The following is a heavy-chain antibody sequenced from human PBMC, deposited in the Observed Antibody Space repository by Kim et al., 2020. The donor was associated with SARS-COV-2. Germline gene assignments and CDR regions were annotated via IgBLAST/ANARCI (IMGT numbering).Heavy chain of an antibody. Sequence: PAFQGQVTISADKSISTAYLQWSSLKASDTAMYYCARHPSSGYSYGVDYWGQGTLVTVSS. D-gene: IGHD5-18*01. CDR3: ARHPSSGYSYGVDY. V-gene: IGHV5-51*01. J-gene: IGHJ4*02.